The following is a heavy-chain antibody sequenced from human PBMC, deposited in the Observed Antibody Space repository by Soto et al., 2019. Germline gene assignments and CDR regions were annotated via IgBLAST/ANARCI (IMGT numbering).Heavy chain of an antibody. CDR1: GFTFSSYS. D-gene: IGHD3-22*01. V-gene: IGHV3-48*01. CDR3: ATSLYYYDSSGSLGY. CDR2: ISSSSSTI. Sequence: GGSLRLSCAASGFTFSSYSMNWVRQAPGKGLEWVSYISSSSSTIYYADSVKGRFTISRDNAKNSLYLQMNSLRAADTAVYYCATSLYYYDSSGSLGYWGQGTLVTISS. J-gene: IGHJ4*02.